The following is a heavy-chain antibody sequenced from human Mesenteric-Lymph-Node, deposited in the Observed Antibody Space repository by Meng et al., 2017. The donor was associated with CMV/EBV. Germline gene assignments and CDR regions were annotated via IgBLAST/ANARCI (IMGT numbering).Heavy chain of an antibody. CDR2: IFYSGNT. V-gene: IGHV4-31*02. J-gene: IGHJ4*02. CDR3: ARDYGSGTGTFDF. Sequence: SGASIGSGGYYWSWIRQHPGKGLEWIGSIFYSGNTYYNPALKSRVTLSVDTSKNEFSVKLTSVTAADTAVYYCARDYGSGTGTFDFWGQGSLVTVSS. D-gene: IGHD3-10*01. CDR1: GASIGSGGYY.